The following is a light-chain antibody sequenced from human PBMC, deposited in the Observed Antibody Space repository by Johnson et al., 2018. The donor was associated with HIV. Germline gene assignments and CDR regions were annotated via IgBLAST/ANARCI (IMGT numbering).Light chain of an antibody. CDR2: ENN. CDR3: GTWDNSLSTGAV. CDR1: SSNIGNNY. V-gene: IGLV1-51*02. J-gene: IGLJ1*01. Sequence: QSVLTQPPSVSAAPGQKVTISCSGSSSNIGNNYVSWYQQLPGTAPKLLIYENNKRPSGIPDRFSGSKSCTSATLGIAGLQTGYEADYYCGTWDNSLSTGAVFGTATKVTVL.